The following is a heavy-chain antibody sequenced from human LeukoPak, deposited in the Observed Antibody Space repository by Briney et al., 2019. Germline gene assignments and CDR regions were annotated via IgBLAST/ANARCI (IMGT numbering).Heavy chain of an antibody. CDR1: GFTFSNAW. Sequence: GGSLRLSCAASGFTFSNAWMSWVRQAPGKGLEWVGRIKSKTDGGTTDYAAPVKGRFTISRDDSKNTLYLQMNSLKTEDAAVYYCTTDLGFDCIAAAGDCTPRDWWGQGTLVTVSS. D-gene: IGHD6-13*01. V-gene: IGHV3-15*01. J-gene: IGHJ4*02. CDR2: IKSKTDGGTT. CDR3: TTDLGFDCIAAAGDCTPRDW.